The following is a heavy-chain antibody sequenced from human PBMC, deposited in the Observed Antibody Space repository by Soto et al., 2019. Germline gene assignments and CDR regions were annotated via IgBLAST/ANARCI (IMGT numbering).Heavy chain of an antibody. V-gene: IGHV3-30*18. CDR2: ISYDGSNN. CDR3: AKGRIPWDFRHEYGMEV. D-gene: IGHD2-15*01. Sequence: QVQLVESGGGVVQPGRSLRLSCAASGFTFSSYGMHWVRQAPGKGLEWVAVISYDGSNNYYADSVKGRFTISRDNSKNTLYLHRNSMRAEEMVVYYYAKGRIPWDFRHEYGMEVWGQGTTLTASS. CDR1: GFTFSSYG. J-gene: IGHJ6*02.